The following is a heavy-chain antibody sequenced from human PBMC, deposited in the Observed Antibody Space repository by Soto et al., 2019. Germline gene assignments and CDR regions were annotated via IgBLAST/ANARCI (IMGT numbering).Heavy chain of an antibody. Sequence: QVQLVESGGGVVQPGRSLRLSCAASGFTFSSYGMHWVRQAPGKGLEWVAVIWYDGSNKYYADSVKGRFTISRDNSKNTLYLQMNSLRAEDTAVYYCARGYCSSTSCYVIDYWGQGTLVTVSS. CDR3: ARGYCSSTSCYVIDY. D-gene: IGHD2-2*01. CDR1: GFTFSSYG. J-gene: IGHJ4*02. CDR2: IWYDGSNK. V-gene: IGHV3-33*01.